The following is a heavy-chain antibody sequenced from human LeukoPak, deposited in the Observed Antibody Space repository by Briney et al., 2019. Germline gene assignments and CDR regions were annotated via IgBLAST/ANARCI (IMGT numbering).Heavy chain of an antibody. J-gene: IGHJ4*02. CDR3: ARESRYYDFWSGYYNFDY. CDR2: ISYDGSNK. V-gene: IGHV3-30*03. D-gene: IGHD3-3*01. Sequence: GGSLRLSCAASGFTFSSYGMHWVRQAPGKGLEWVAVISYDGSNKYYANSVKGRFTISRDNSKNTLYLQMNSLRAEDTAVYYCARESRYYDFWSGYYNFDYWGQGTLVTVSS. CDR1: GFTFSSYG.